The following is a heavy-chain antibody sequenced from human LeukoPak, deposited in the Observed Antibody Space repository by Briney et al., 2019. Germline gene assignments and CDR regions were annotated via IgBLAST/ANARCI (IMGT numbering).Heavy chain of an antibody. CDR2: IYYSGST. J-gene: IGHJ3*02. CDR3: ARGKHIVVVTATALDAFDI. D-gene: IGHD2-21*02. Sequence: SETLSPTCTVSGGSISSSSYYWGWIRQPPGKGLEWIGSIYYSGSTYYNPSLKSRVTISVDTSKNQFSLKLSSVTAADTAVYYCARGKHIVVVTATALDAFDIWGQGTMVTVSS. V-gene: IGHV4-39*07. CDR1: GGSISSSSYY.